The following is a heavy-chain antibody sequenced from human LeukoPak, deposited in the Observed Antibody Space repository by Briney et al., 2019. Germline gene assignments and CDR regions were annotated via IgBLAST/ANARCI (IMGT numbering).Heavy chain of an antibody. Sequence: GESLKISRKGSGYSFTSYWMGWVRQMPGKGLEWMGIIYPSDSDTRYSPSFQGQVTISADKSVSTAYLQWNSLKASDTAMYYCARTVDSYDSRRLVPARDYFWSRDTLVTVSS. CDR2: IYPSDSDT. V-gene: IGHV5-51*01. J-gene: IGHJ1*01. CDR3: ARTVDSYDSRRLVPARDYF. D-gene: IGHD3-10*01. CDR1: GYSFTSYW.